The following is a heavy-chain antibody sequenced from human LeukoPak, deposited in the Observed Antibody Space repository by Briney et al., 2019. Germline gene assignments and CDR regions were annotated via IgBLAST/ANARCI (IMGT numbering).Heavy chain of an antibody. Sequence: PAGSLRLSCAASGFTFSSYNMNWVRQAPGKGLEWVSSISSSSSYIYYADSVKGRFTISRDNAKNSLYLQMNSLRAEDTAVNYCARDKIAAAGTDYYYGMDVWGQGTTVTVSS. CDR2: ISSSSSYI. CDR3: ARDKIAAAGTDYYYGMDV. CDR1: GFTFSSYN. J-gene: IGHJ6*02. D-gene: IGHD6-13*01. V-gene: IGHV3-21*01.